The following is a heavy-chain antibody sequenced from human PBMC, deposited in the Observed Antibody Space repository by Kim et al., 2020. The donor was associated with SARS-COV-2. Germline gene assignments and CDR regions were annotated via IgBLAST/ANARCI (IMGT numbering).Heavy chain of an antibody. CDR3: AKSGLGGSFFDY. V-gene: IGHV3-30*18. D-gene: IGHD3-16*01. J-gene: IGHJ4*02. CDR1: GFTFSSYP. Sequence: GGSLRLSCAASGFTFSSYPMHWVRQAPGKGLEWVALIPYDGNNKYYADSVKGRFTISRDNSRNTLYLQMNSLRAEDTAVYYCAKSGLGGSFFDYWGQGALVTASS. CDR2: IPYDGNNK.